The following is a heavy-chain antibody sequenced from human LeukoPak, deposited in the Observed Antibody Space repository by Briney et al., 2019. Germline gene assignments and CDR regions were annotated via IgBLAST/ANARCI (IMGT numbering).Heavy chain of an antibody. CDR1: GYTLTELS. CDR2: FDPEDGET. J-gene: IGHJ4*02. V-gene: IGHV1-24*01. CDR3: ATLMYYYDSSGYYCFDY. D-gene: IGHD3-22*01. Sequence: ASVKVSCKVSGYTLTELSMHWVRQAPGKGLEWMRGFDPEDGETIYAQKFQGRATMTEDTSTDTAYMELSSLRSEDTAVYYCATLMYYYDSSGYYCFDYWGQGTLVTVSS.